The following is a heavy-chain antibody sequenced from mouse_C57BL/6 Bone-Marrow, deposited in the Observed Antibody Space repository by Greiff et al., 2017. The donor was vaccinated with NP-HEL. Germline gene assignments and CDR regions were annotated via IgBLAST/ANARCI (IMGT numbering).Heavy chain of an antibody. V-gene: IGHV5-4*03. J-gene: IGHJ1*03. D-gene: IGHD1-1*01. Sequence: EVKLVESGGGLVKPGGSLKLSCAASGFTFSSYAMSWVRQTPEKRLEWVATISDGGSYTYYPDNVKGRFTISRDNAKNNLYLQMSHLKSEDTAMYYCARTPLITTVVAYWYCDVWGTGTTVTVSS. CDR1: GFTFSSYA. CDR2: ISDGGSYT. CDR3: ARTPLITTVVAYWYCDV.